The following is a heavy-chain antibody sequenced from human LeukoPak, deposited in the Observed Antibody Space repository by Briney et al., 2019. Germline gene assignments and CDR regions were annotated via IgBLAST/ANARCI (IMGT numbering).Heavy chain of an antibody. D-gene: IGHD5-24*01. CDR3: ARDRDGYSPYFDY. Sequence: SVKVSCKASGGTFSSYAISWVRQAPGQGLEWMGGIIPIFGTANYAQKFQGRVTITTDESTSTAHMELSSLRSEDTAVYYCARDRDGYSPYFDYWGQGTLVTVSS. CDR2: IIPIFGTA. CDR1: GGTFSSYA. V-gene: IGHV1-69*05. J-gene: IGHJ4*02.